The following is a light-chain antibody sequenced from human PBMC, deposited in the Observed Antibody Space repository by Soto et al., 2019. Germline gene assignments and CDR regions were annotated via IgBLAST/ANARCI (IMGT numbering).Light chain of an antibody. Sequence: QSALTQPASVSGSPGQSITISCTGTSSDVGYDNYVSWFQQQPGKAPKLMIYEVSRRPSGVSNRFSGSKSANTASLTISGLQAEDEDDYYCTSHTASSTWVFGGGTKLTVL. V-gene: IGLV2-14*01. CDR3: TSHTASSTWV. CDR1: SSDVGYDNY. CDR2: EVS. J-gene: IGLJ3*02.